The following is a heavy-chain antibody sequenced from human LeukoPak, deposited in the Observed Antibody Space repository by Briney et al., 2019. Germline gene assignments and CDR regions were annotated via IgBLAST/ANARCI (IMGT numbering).Heavy chain of an antibody. V-gene: IGHV3-30-3*01. CDR3: ARAIGYCSSTSCYTSDAFDI. CDR1: GFTFSSYA. Sequence: PGGPLRLSCAASGFTFSSYAMHWVRQAPGKGLEWVAVISYDGSNKYYADSVKGRFTISRDNSKNTLYLQMNSLRAEDTAVYYCARAIGYCSSTSCYTSDAFDIWGQGTMVTVSS. J-gene: IGHJ3*02. CDR2: ISYDGSNK. D-gene: IGHD2-2*02.